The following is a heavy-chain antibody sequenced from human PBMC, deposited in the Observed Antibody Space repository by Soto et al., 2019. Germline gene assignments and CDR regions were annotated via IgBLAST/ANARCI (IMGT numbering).Heavy chain of an antibody. Sequence: QLQLQESGPGLVKPSETLSLTCTVSGVSLTSTSYYCGWIRQPPGKGLEWITTLYYNGGSYYNPSLENRVTMSVDISKNQFSLRLSSVTAADTDKYYCAFIRYSDSFDVWGQGTTVIVSS. CDR3: AFIRYSDSFDV. J-gene: IGHJ3*01. D-gene: IGHD3-9*01. V-gene: IGHV4-39*01. CDR2: LYYNGGS. CDR1: GVSLTSTSYY.